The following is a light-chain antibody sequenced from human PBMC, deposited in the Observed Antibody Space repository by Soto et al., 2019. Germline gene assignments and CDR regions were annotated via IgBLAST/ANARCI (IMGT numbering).Light chain of an antibody. V-gene: IGLV1-44*01. CDR1: SSNIGSNT. Sequence: QSVLTQPPSASGTPGQRVTISCSGSSSNIGSNTVNWYQQLPGTAPKVLIFGNNQRPSGVPDRFSGSKSGTSASLAISGLQSEDEADYYCVAWDASLNGWVFGGGTKLTVL. J-gene: IGLJ3*02. CDR2: GNN. CDR3: VAWDASLNGWV.